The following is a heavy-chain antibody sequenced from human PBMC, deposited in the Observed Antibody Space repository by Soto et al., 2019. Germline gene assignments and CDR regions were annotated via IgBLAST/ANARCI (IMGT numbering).Heavy chain of an antibody. J-gene: IGHJ4*02. Sequence: SVKVSCKASGVTLKNSALSWVRQAPGQGLEWMGGIIPVFGPALYAQKFQGRVTITADESTSTAFLDVSSLRSEDTAVYYCGRGGSWAKVDSWGPGTLVTVSS. CDR1: GVTLKNSA. CDR2: IIPVFGPA. D-gene: IGHD6-13*01. CDR3: GRGGSWAKVDS. V-gene: IGHV1-69*13.